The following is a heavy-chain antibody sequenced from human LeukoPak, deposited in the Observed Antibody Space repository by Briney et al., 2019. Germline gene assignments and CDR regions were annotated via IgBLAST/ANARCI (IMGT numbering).Heavy chain of an antibody. CDR1: GFTFTRYG. D-gene: IGHD5-12*01. CDR3: AKDHLPADMVAMRY. CDR2: ISYDGSNR. Sequence: QTGGSLRLSCAASGFTFTRYGMHWVRQAPGKGLEWVSVISYDGSNRYYADSVKGRFTISRDISKTTVYLQMNSLRAEDAAVYYCAKDHLPADMVAMRYWGQGTLVTVAS. V-gene: IGHV3-30*18. J-gene: IGHJ4*02.